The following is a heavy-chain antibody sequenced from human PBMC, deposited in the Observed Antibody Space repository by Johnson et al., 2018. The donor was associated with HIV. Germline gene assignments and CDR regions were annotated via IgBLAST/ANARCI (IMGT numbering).Heavy chain of an antibody. V-gene: IGHV3-7*03. CDR2: MDRVESSR. J-gene: IGHJ3*02. CDR1: TTTSGIYC. Sequence: VQLVESEAERVHNGGLQSPAYFASTTTSGIYCLRRDPPPPAHELGRVSCMDRVESSRYDVAYEKSRFTISRDNAKNSLYLQMNSLRAEDTALYYCAKDFIAAPRGAFDIWGQGTMVTVSS. CDR3: AKDFIAAPRGAFDI. D-gene: IGHD6-13*01.